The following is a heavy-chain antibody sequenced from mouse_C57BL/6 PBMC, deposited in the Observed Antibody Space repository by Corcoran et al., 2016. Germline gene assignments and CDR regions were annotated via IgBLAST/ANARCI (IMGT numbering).Heavy chain of an antibody. V-gene: IGHV9-3*01. D-gene: IGHD1-1*01. J-gene: IGHJ2*01. Sequence: QIQLVQSGPELKKPGETVKISCKASGYTFTTYGMSWVKQAPGKGLKWMGWINTYSGVPTYADDFKGRFAFSLETSASTAYLQINNLKNEDTATYFCARLHYGSSYNFDYWGQGTTLTVS. CDR1: GYTFTTYG. CDR3: ARLHYGSSYNFDY. CDR2: INTYSGVP.